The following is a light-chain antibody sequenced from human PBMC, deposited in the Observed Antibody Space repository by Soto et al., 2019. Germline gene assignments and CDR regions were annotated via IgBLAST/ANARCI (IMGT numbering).Light chain of an antibody. Sequence: QSVLTQPPSASGTPGQRVTISCSGRRSNVGTNLVNWYQQLPGTAPKLLIYAHIQRPSGVPDRFSGSTSGISASLAISGLQSADEADYYCAVWDDGLNGYVFGTGTKMTVL. CDR1: RSNVGTNL. J-gene: IGLJ1*01. CDR3: AVWDDGLNGYV. CDR2: AHI. V-gene: IGLV1-44*01.